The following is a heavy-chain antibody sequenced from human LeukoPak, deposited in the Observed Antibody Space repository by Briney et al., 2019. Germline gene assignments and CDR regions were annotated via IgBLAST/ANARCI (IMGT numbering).Heavy chain of an antibody. CDR2: IYYSGST. CDR1: GGSVSSGGYY. V-gene: IGHV4-31*03. CDR3: ARGGGSGSSPGY. J-gene: IGHJ4*02. Sequence: PSETLSLTCTVSGGSVSSGGYYWSWIRQHPGKGLEWIGYIYYSGSTYYNPSLKSRVTISVDTSKNQFSLKLSSVTAAGTAVYYCARGGGSGSSPGYWGQGTLVTVSS. D-gene: IGHD3-10*01.